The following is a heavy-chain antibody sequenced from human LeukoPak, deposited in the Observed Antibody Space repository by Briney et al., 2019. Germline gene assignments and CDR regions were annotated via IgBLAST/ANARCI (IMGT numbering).Heavy chain of an antibody. V-gene: IGHV4-38-2*01. D-gene: IGHD6-13*01. CDR1: GYSISSGYY. CDR2: IYHSGST. CDR3: ARGGYSSSQYYFDY. J-gene: IGHJ4*02. Sequence: SATLSLTCAVSGYSISSGYYWGWIRQPPGKGLEWIGSIYHSGSTYYNPSLKSRVTISVDTSKNQFSLKLSSVTAADTAVYYCARGGYSSSQYYFDYWGQGTLVTVSS.